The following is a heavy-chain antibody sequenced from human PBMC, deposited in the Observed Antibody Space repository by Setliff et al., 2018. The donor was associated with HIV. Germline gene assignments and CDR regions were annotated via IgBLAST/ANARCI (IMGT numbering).Heavy chain of an antibody. D-gene: IGHD2-8*01. V-gene: IGHV3-21*06. CDR2: ITGSSKSA. J-gene: IGHJ6*02. Sequence: GSLRLSCAASGFTFNTYTMNWVRQAPGKGPEWVSSITGSSKSAYYADAVKGRFTISRDNAKNLLYLQMDSLRVEDTAVYYCARRETGVLYFGTFYYNGMDVWGQGTTVTVSS. CDR1: GFTFNTYT. CDR3: ARRETGVLYFGTFYYNGMDV.